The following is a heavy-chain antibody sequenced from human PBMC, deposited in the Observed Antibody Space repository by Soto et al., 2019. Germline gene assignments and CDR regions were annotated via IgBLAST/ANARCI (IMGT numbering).Heavy chain of an antibody. CDR3: LTAASES. J-gene: IGHJ5*02. CDR1: RFTINTYW. D-gene: IGHD6-13*01. Sequence: EVQLVESGGHLVQPGESLRVSCAASRFTINTYWTNWVRQTPGKGLEWVASVKPDGSETYYGDSVRGRFTISRDNAGNSLFLQMNGLRAEDTAVYYCLTAASESWGQGTLVTVSS. V-gene: IGHV3-7*05. CDR2: VKPDGSET.